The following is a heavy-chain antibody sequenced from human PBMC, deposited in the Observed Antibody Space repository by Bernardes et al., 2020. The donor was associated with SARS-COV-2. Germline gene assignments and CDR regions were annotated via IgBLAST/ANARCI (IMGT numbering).Heavy chain of an antibody. CDR3: AREEQYYYDSSGYFDY. J-gene: IGHJ4*02. CDR1: GGSISSYY. Sequence: SESLSLTCTVSGGSISSYYWSWIRQPAGKGLEWIGRIYTSGSTNYSPSLKSRVTMSVDTSKNQLSLKLSSVTAADTAVYYCAREEQYYYDSSGYFDYWGQGTLVTVSS. CDR2: IYTSGST. D-gene: IGHD3-22*01. V-gene: IGHV4-4*07.